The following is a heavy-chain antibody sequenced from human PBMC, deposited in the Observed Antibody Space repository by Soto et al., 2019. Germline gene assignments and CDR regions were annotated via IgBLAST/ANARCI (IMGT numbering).Heavy chain of an antibody. J-gene: IGHJ3*02. D-gene: IGHD6-13*01. V-gene: IGHV5-51*01. CDR2: IYPGDSDT. CDR1: GYSFTSYW. Sequence: GESLKISCKGSGYSFTSYWIGWVRQMPGKGLEWMGIIYPGDSDTRYSPSFQGQVTISADKSISTAYLQWSSLKASDTAMYYCARYIAAAGLHDAFDIWGQGTMVTVSS. CDR3: ARYIAAAGLHDAFDI.